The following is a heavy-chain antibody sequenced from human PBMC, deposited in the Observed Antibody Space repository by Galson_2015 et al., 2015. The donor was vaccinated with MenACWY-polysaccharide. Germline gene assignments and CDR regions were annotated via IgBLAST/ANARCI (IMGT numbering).Heavy chain of an antibody. D-gene: IGHD2-2*01. Sequence: SLRLSCAASGLTFSSYAIHWVRQAPGKGLGWVAVISYDGSNKYYADSVKGRFTISRDNSKNTVYLQMNSLRDEDTAVYYCASTYCGRTSCYGPDYWGQGTLVTVSS. J-gene: IGHJ4*02. CDR3: ASTYCGRTSCYGPDY. V-gene: IGHV3-30-3*01. CDR1: GLTFSSYA. CDR2: ISYDGSNK.